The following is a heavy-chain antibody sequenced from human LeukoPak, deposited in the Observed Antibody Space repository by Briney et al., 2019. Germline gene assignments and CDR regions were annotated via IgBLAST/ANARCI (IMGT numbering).Heavy chain of an antibody. J-gene: IGHJ4*02. D-gene: IGHD4-17*01. CDR3: ARTWAGLRSPSFDY. CDR1: GFSLSTSGMC. CDR2: IDWDDDK. V-gene: IGHV2-70*01. Sequence: SGPTLVNPTQTLTLTFTFSGFSLSTSGMCVSWIRQPPVKALEWLALIDWDDDKYYSTSLKTRLTISKDTSKNQVVLTMTNMDPVDTATYYCARTWAGLRSPSFDYWGQGTLVTVSS.